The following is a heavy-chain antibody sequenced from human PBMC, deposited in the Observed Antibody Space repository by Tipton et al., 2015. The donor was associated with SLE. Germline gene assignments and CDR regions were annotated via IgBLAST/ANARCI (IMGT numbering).Heavy chain of an antibody. CDR2: INHSGST. CDR3: ARHRGLFGLVTAYYFDS. Sequence: TLSLTCAVSGGSFSGYFWSWIRQSPGKGLEWIGDINHSGSTNYNPSLESRLTILVDTSKNQFSLKLSSVTAADTAMYYCARHRGLFGLVTAYYFDSWGQGTLVTVSS. CDR1: GGSFSGYF. J-gene: IGHJ4*02. D-gene: IGHD3-3*01. V-gene: IGHV4-34*01.